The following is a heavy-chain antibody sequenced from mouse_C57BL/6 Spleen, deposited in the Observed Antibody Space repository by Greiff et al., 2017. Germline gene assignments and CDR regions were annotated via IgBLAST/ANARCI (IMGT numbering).Heavy chain of an antibody. CDR1: GFTFSSYA. CDR2: ISDGGSYT. V-gene: IGHV5-4*01. J-gene: IGHJ2*01. CDR3: AKDPYGCSSPFDY. D-gene: IGHD1-1*01. Sequence: EVKVVESGGGLVKPGGSLKLSCAASGFTFSSYAMSWVRQTPEKRLEWVATISDGGSYTYYPDNVKGRFTISRDNAKNNLYLQLSHLKSEDTAMYYWAKDPYGCSSPFDYWGQGTTLTVSS.